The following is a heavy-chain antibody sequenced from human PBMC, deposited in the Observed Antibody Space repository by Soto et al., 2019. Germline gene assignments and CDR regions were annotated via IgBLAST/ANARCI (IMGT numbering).Heavy chain of an antibody. Sequence: QLQLQESGPGLVKPSETLSLTCTVSGGSISSSSYYWGWIRQPPGKGLEWIGSIYYSGSTYYNPSLKSRVTISVDTSKNQFSLKLSSVTAADTAVXYCAREEGVGRYNWNDGAAFDIWGQGTMVTVSS. J-gene: IGHJ3*02. D-gene: IGHD1-1*01. CDR2: IYYSGST. V-gene: IGHV4-39*02. CDR3: AREEGVGRYNWNDGAAFDI. CDR1: GGSISSSSYY.